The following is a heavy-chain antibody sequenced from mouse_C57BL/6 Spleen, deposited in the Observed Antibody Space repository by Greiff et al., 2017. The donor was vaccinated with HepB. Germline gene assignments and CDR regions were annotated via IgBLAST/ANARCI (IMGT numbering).Heavy chain of an antibody. CDR2: IRNKANGYTT. V-gene: IGHV7-3*01. J-gene: IGHJ2*01. D-gene: IGHD2-1*01. Sequence: EVKLVESGGGLVQPGGSLSLSCAASGFTFTDYYMSWVRQPPGKALEWLGFIRNKANGYTTEYSASVKGRFTISRDNSQSILYPQMNALRAEDSATYYCARYNGNYGFDYWGQGTTLTVSS. CDR3: ARYNGNYGFDY. CDR1: GFTFTDYY.